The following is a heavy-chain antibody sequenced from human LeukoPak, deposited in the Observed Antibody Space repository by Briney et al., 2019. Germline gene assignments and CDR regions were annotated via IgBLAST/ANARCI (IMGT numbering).Heavy chain of an antibody. CDR1: GESFSGYY. CDR3: ASSSSRWDFDY. J-gene: IGHJ4*02. CDR2: IYHSGSS. V-gene: IGHV4-34*01. D-gene: IGHD6-13*01. Sequence: SETLTLTCAVYGESFSGYYWSWIRQPPGKGLEWIGEIYHSGSSNYNPSLESRVSISVDTSKNQFSLKLSSVTAADTAVYYCASSSSRWDFDYWGQGTLVTVSS.